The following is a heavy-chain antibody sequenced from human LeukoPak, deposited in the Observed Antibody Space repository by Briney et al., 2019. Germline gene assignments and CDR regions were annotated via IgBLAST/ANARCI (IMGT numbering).Heavy chain of an antibody. Sequence: GGSLRLSRAASGFTFSRYWMSWVRQAPGKGLEWVANIKQDGSEKYYVDSVKGRFTISRDNAKNSLYLQMNSLRAEDTAVYYCARANHYSDSIGYSLYYFDYWGQGTLVTVSS. CDR3: ARANHYSDSIGYSLYYFDY. CDR1: GFTFSRYW. CDR2: IKQDGSEK. J-gene: IGHJ4*02. D-gene: IGHD3-22*01. V-gene: IGHV3-7*01.